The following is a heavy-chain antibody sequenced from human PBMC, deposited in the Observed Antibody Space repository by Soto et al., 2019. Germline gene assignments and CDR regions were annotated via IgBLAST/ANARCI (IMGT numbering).Heavy chain of an antibody. V-gene: IGHV1-18*01. J-gene: IGHJ6*03. Sequence: ASVKVSCKASGYTFTSYGISWVRQAPGQGLEWMGWISAYNGNTNYAQKLQGRVTMTTDTSTSTAYMELRSLRSDDTAVYYCARHSCSSTSFCYYYYMDVWGKGTTVTVS. D-gene: IGHD2-2*01. CDR2: ISAYNGNT. CDR3: ARHSCSSTSFCYYYYMDV. CDR1: GYTFTSYG.